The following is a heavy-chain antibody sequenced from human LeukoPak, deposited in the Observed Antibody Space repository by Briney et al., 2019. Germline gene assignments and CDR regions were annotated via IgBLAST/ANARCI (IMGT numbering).Heavy chain of an antibody. D-gene: IGHD3-10*01. V-gene: IGHV4-39*01. CDR3: ARVGARGYYYEYFQH. CDR1: GGSISSSSYY. Sequence: PSETLSLTCTVSGGSISSSSYYWGWIRQPPGKGLEWIGSIYYSGSTYYNPSLKSRVTISVDTSKNQFSLKLSSVTAADTAVYYCARVGARGYYYEYFQHWGQGTLVTVSS. J-gene: IGHJ1*01. CDR2: IYYSGST.